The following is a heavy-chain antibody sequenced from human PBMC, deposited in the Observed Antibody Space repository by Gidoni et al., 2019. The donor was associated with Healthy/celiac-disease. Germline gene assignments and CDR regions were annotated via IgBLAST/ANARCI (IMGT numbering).Heavy chain of an antibody. CDR2: IYPGDSDT. Sequence: EVQLVQSGAEVKKPGESLKISCKGSGYSFTSYWIGWVRQMPGKGLEWMGIIYPGDSDTRYSPSFQGQVTISADKSISTAYLQWSSLKASDTAMYYCARLQWLVLGRLYDHAFDIWGQGTMVTVSS. J-gene: IGHJ3*02. D-gene: IGHD6-19*01. CDR1: GYSFTSYW. V-gene: IGHV5-51*03. CDR3: ARLQWLVLGRLYDHAFDI.